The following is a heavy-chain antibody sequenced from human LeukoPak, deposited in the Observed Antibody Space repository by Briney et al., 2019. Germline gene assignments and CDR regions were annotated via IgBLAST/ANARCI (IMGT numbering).Heavy chain of an antibody. CDR2: ISYDGSNK. Sequence: TGGSLRLSCAASGFTFSSYGMHWVRQAPGKGLEWVAVISYDGSNKYYADSVKGRFTISRDNSKNTLYLQMNSLRAEDTAVYYCAKDQSEEWELSFVDIWGQGTMVTVSS. V-gene: IGHV3-30*18. CDR3: AKDQSEEWELSFVDI. J-gene: IGHJ3*02. D-gene: IGHD1-26*01. CDR1: GFTFSSYG.